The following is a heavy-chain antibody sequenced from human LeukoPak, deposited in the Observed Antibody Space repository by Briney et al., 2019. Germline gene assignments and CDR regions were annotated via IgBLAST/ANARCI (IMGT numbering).Heavy chain of an antibody. Sequence: PSETLSLTCTVSGGSISSNYWSWIRQPPGKGLEWIGYIYYTGKTNYNPSLKSRGTISVDTSKNQFSLNLTSVTAADTAVYYCAGGNFYDSRGHPYHFHYWGQGTLVTVPS. V-gene: IGHV4-59*01. CDR1: GGSISSNY. J-gene: IGHJ4*02. CDR3: AGGNFYDSRGHPYHFHY. CDR2: IYYTGKT. D-gene: IGHD3-22*01.